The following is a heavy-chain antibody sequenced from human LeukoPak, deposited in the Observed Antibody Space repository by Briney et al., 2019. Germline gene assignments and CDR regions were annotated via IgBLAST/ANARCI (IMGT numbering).Heavy chain of an antibody. V-gene: IGHV3-30*02. CDR1: GFTFSSYG. J-gene: IGHJ4*02. CDR2: IRYDGSNK. CDR3: AKAFYCSGGSCYHEFDY. D-gene: IGHD2-15*01. Sequence: PGGSLRLSCAASGFTFSSYGMHWVRQAPGKGLEWVAFIRYDGSNKYYADSVKGRFTISRDNSKNTLYLQMNSLRAEDTAVYYCAKAFYCSGGSCYHEFDYWGQGTLVTVSS.